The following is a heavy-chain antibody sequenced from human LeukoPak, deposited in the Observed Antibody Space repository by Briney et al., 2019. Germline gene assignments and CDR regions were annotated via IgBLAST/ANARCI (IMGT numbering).Heavy chain of an antibody. V-gene: IGHV3-23*01. CDR3: AIMHPYYDGNGYWVQ. D-gene: IGHD3-22*01. J-gene: IGHJ4*02. CDR2: ISVSGGST. CDR1: GFTFSSYA. Sequence: SGGSLRLSCAASGFTFSSYAMSWVRQAPGKGLEWVSGISVSGGSTAYADSVKGRFTISRDNPRKTLHMQMNSLRAEDTALYYCAIMHPYYDGNGYWVQWGQGTLVTVSS.